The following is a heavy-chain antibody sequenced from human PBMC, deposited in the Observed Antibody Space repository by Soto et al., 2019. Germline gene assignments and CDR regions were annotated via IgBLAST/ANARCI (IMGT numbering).Heavy chain of an antibody. J-gene: IGHJ5*02. Sequence: SETLSLTCSVSGGSVTSGNYYWTWIRQRPGKGLEWIGHIFNGGNAYYNPSLKRRASISADTSKNQFSLRLTSVTAADAAVYFCARDSSPNVPAAMGWLDPWGQGTLVTVSS. CDR3: ARDSSPNVPAAMGWLDP. D-gene: IGHD2-2*01. CDR2: IFNGGNA. CDR1: GGSVTSGNYY. V-gene: IGHV4-31*03.